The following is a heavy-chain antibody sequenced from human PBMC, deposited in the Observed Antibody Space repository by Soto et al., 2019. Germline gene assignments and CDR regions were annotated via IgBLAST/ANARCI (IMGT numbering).Heavy chain of an antibody. J-gene: IGHJ6*02. CDR2: ISSSSSYI. V-gene: IGHV3-21*01. Sequence: GGSLRLSCAASGFTFSSYSMNWVRQAPGKGLEWVSSISSSSSYIYYADSVKGRFTISRDNAKNSLYLQMNSLRAEDTAVYYCARDYEPIWLGELLPTNYYYGRDVWAQGTTVTVSS. CDR1: GFTFSSYS. CDR3: ARDYEPIWLGELLPTNYYYGRDV. D-gene: IGHD3-10*01.